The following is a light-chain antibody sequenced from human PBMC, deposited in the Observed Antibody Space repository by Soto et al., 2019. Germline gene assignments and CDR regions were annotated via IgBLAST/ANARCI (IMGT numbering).Light chain of an antibody. J-gene: IGLJ2*01. CDR3: ETWDSYTHVV. V-gene: IGLV4-60*03. CDR2: VGSSGSH. CDR1: SGHSRFI. Sequence: QPVLTQSSSASASLGSSVKLTCTLSSGHSRFIIAWHQQQPGKAPRYLMRVGSSGSHNKGSGTPDRFSGSSSGADRYLTISNLQSEDEADYYCETWDSYTHVVFGGGTKVTVL.